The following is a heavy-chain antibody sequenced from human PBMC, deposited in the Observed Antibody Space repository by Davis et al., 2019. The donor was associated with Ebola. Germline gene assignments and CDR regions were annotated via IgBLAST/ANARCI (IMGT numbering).Heavy chain of an antibody. CDR3: ARDPLVVVPAAPSDWGRWFDP. CDR1: GYTFTSYA. V-gene: IGHV1-18*01. J-gene: IGHJ5*02. CDR2: ISAYNGNT. D-gene: IGHD2-2*01. Sequence: AASVKVSCKASGYTFTSYAISWVRQAPGQGLEWMGWISAYNGNTHYAQKLQGRVTLTTDTSTSTAYMELRSLRSDDTAVYYCARDPLVVVPAAPSDWGRWFDPWGQGTLVTVSS.